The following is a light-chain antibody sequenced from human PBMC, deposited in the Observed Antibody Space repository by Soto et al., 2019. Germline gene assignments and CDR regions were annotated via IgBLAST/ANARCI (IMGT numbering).Light chain of an antibody. CDR2: GAY. Sequence: EIVLTQSPGILSLSPGERATLSCMASQNVSSSYLAWYQQKPVQAPRLLIYGAYNRATGIPDRFSGSGAGTDFTITISRLEPEDFAVYYCQQYGSSRTFGQGTKVDIK. CDR1: QNVSSSY. V-gene: IGKV3-20*01. CDR3: QQYGSSRT. J-gene: IGKJ1*01.